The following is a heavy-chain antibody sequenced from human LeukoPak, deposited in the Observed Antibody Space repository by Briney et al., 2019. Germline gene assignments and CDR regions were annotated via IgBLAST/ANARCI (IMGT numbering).Heavy chain of an antibody. CDR1: GFTFSSYA. CDR3: AKDRGYSSSLFDY. CDR2: ISGSGGST. V-gene: IGHV3-23*01. J-gene: IGHJ4*02. D-gene: IGHD6-6*01. Sequence: LAGGSLRLSCAASGFTFSSYAMSWVRQPPGKGLEWVSSISGSGGSTYYADSVKGRFTISRDNSKNPLYLQMNSLRAEDTAVYYCAKDRGYSSSLFDYWGQGTLVTVSS.